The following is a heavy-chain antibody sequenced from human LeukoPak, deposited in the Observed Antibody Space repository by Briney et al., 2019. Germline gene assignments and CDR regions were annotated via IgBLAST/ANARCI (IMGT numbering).Heavy chain of an antibody. CDR1: GYTFTGYY. Sequence: ASVKVSCKASGYTFTGYYMHWVRQAPGQGLEWMGWINPNSGGTNYAEKFQGRVTMTRNTAISTAYMELSSLRSEDTAVYYCARGGGRDYGDFSAYYFYALDVWGQGTTVTVSS. CDR2: INPNSGGT. CDR3: ARGGGRDYGDFSAYYFYALDV. J-gene: IGHJ6*02. D-gene: IGHD4-17*01. V-gene: IGHV1-2*02.